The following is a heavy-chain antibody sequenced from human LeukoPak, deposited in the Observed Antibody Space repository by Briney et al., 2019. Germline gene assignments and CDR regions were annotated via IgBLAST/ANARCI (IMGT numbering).Heavy chain of an antibody. CDR1: GDSISSYY. Sequence: SETLSLTCSVSGDSISSYYWSWLRQSPGKGLEWIGYVHYSGSSNNNPSLKSRVTMSVDTSKNQFSLKLSSVTAADTAVYYCARGSTGQYDPWGQGILVTVSS. V-gene: IGHV4-59*01. CDR3: ARGSTGQYDP. D-gene: IGHD1-14*01. CDR2: VHYSGSS. J-gene: IGHJ5*02.